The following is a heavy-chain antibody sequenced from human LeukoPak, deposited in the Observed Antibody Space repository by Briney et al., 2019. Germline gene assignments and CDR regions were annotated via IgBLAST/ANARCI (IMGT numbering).Heavy chain of an antibody. Sequence: SETLSLTFTVSGGSISSGSHYWSWIRQPAGEGLEWIGRIYTSGSTNYNPSLKSRVTISVDTSKNQFSLRLSSVTAADTAVYYCARDNSYCSSTSCYYKWFDPWGQGTLVTVSS. CDR2: IYTSGST. V-gene: IGHV4-61*02. J-gene: IGHJ5*02. D-gene: IGHD2-2*01. CDR3: ARDNSYCSSTSCYYKWFDP. CDR1: GGSISSGSHY.